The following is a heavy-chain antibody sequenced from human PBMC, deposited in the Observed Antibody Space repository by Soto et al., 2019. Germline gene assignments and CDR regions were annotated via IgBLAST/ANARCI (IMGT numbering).Heavy chain of an antibody. CDR2: INAGNGHT. V-gene: IGHV1-3*01. CDR3: ARSSGFYYVDY. J-gene: IGHJ4*02. Sequence: QGQLVQSGAEVKKPGASVKVSCKASGYTFTSYAMHWVRQAPGQRLERMGWINAGNGHTKYSQKFQGRVTITRDTSASSAYMELTSLRSEDTAVYYCARSSGFYYVDYWGQGTLVTVSS. D-gene: IGHD3-22*01. CDR1: GYTFTSYA.